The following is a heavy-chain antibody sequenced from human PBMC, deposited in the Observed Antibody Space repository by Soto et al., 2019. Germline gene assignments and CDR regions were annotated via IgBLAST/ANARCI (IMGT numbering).Heavy chain of an antibody. CDR1: GYTFTASY. D-gene: IGHD2-15*01. CDR2: INPSTGGA. CDR3: ATGDIVEFAY. J-gene: IGHJ4*02. V-gene: IGHV1-2*02. Sequence: GSVRVYFKSCGYTFTASYLHLVRQAPGQGLEWMGWINPSTGGALYAEKFHVRVTMARDTSITTAYMELTTVKFDDTAVYYCATGDIVEFAYWGQGTLVTVSS.